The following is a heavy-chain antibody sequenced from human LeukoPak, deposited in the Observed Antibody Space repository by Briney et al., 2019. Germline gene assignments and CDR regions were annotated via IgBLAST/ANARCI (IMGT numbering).Heavy chain of an antibody. Sequence: ASVKVSCKTSGYNFIDYYVYWVRQAPGQRLEWMGWINPNGGGTNYAQKFQGRVTMTGDRSISTAYMELSRLRSDDTAVYYCARERTPGSGYGVDYWGQGTVVTVSS. CDR1: GYNFIDYY. D-gene: IGHD6-25*01. CDR2: INPNGGGT. V-gene: IGHV1-2*02. CDR3: ARERTPGSGYGVDY. J-gene: IGHJ4*02.